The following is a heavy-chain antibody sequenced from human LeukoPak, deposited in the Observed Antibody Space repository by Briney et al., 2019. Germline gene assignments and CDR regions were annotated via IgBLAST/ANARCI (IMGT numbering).Heavy chain of an antibody. CDR3: STWNYDSRGYEFDY. J-gene: IGHJ4*02. Sequence: SVKVSCKASGGTFSSYTFSWVRQAPGQGLQWMGKIIPILGIADYAQKFQGRVTITADRSTSTAYMGLSSLTSEDTAVYYCSTWNYDSRGYEFDYWGQGTLVTVSS. CDR1: GGTFSSYT. V-gene: IGHV1-69*02. CDR2: IIPILGIA. D-gene: IGHD3-22*01.